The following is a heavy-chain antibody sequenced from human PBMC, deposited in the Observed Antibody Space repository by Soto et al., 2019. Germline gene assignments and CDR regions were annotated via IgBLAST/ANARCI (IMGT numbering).Heavy chain of an antibody. D-gene: IGHD3-3*01. CDR3: ATDRYDFWSGYPYRYFDY. J-gene: IGHJ4*02. Sequence: QVQLVESGGGVVQPGRSLRLSCAASGFTFSSYGMHWVRQAPGKGLEWVAVIWYDGSNKYYADSVKGRFTISRDNSKNTLYLQMNSLRAEDTAVYYCATDRYDFWSGYPYRYFDYWGQGTLVTVSS. CDR2: IWYDGSNK. CDR1: GFTFSSYG. V-gene: IGHV3-33*01.